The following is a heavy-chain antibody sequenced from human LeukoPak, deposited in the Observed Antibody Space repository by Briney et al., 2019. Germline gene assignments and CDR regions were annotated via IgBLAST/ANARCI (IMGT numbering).Heavy chain of an antibody. CDR2: IYYSGST. D-gene: IGHD2-2*01. CDR1: GGSISSGGYY. Sequence: PSETPSLTCTVSGGSISSGGYYWSWIRQHPGKGLEWIGYIYYSGSTYYNPSLKSRVTISVDTSKNQFSLKLSSMTAADTAVYYCARSNGVPAATDYWGQGTLVTVSS. CDR3: ARSNGVPAATDY. V-gene: IGHV4-31*03. J-gene: IGHJ4*02.